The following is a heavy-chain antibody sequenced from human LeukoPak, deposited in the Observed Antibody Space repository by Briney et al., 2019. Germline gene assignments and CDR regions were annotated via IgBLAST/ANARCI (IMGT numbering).Heavy chain of an antibody. CDR1: GLILSTLG. V-gene: IGHV3-30*18. CDR3: AKAESAYYYYGMDG. CDR2: LLYDGSNQ. Sequence: SGGSLRLSCAASGLILSTLGMHWARQAPGKALVWVAVLLYDGSNQYYTDSVKGRLTISRDNYKNTLCLQMNSLRADDQVVSYLAKAESAYYYYGMDGWGQGTTVTVSS. J-gene: IGHJ6*02.